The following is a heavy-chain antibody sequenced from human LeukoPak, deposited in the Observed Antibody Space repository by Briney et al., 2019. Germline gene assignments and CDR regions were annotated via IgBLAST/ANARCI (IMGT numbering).Heavy chain of an antibody. CDR1: GFTFSSYT. Sequence: GGTLRLSCAASGFTFSSYTMNWVRQAPGKGPEWVSLISGSGGSTYYADSVKGRFTISRDNSKNTLYLQMNSLGAEDTAVFYCAKDRDDYVWGSYLGAFDIWGQGTMVTVSS. CDR3: AKDRDDYVWGSYLGAFDI. CDR2: ISGSGGST. D-gene: IGHD3-16*01. J-gene: IGHJ3*02. V-gene: IGHV3-23*01.